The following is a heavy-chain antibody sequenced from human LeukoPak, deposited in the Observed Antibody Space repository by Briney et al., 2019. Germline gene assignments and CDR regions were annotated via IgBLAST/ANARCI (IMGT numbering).Heavy chain of an antibody. CDR3: ARHIGGGIEDMDV. V-gene: IGHV4-59*08. CDR1: GDSISSYY. Sequence: SETLSLTCTVSGDSISSYYWSWIRQPPGKGLEWIGYIYVTATRYNPYLQSRLTISVDRSRNQFFLNLSSVTAADTAVYYCARHIGGGIEDMDVWGKGTKVIVSS. J-gene: IGHJ6*03. CDR2: IYVTAT. D-gene: IGHD3-16*02.